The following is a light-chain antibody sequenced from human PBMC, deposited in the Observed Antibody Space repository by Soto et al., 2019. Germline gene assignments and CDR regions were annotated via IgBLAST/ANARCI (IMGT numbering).Light chain of an antibody. CDR2: GAS. J-gene: IGKJ1*01. CDR1: QSVSSSY. Sequence: IGLSQSPCTLSLSPGERATLSCRASQSVSSSYLAWYQQKPGQAPKLLIFGASIRATDIPDRFSGSGSRTDFTLTISRLEPEDFAVYYCQQYGSSPGTFGQGTKVDIK. CDR3: QQYGSSPGT. V-gene: IGKV3-20*01.